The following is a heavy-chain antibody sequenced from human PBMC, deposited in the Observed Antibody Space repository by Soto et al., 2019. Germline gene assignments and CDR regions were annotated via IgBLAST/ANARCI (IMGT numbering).Heavy chain of an antibody. CDR3: ARHKRSNYYYYYMDV. J-gene: IGHJ6*03. Sequence: SETLSLTCTVSGGSISGSSYYWGWIRQPPGKGLEWIGSIYYSGSTYYNPSLKSRVTISVDTSKNQFSLKLSSVTAADTAVYYCARHKRSNYYYYYMDVWGKGTTVTVSS. V-gene: IGHV4-39*01. CDR1: GGSISGSSYY. CDR2: IYYSGST. D-gene: IGHD3-10*01.